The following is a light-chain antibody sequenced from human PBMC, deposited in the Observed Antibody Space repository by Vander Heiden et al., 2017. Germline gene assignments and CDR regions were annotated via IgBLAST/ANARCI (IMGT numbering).Light chain of an antibody. CDR2: DAS. Sequence: EIVLTQSPATLSLSPGERATLSCRASQSVSSYLAWDQQKPGQAPRLLIYDASNRATGIQARFSGSGSGTDFTLTISSLETEDFAVYYCQQRSNWTFGQGTKVEIK. J-gene: IGKJ1*01. V-gene: IGKV3-11*01. CDR1: QSVSSY. CDR3: QQRSNWT.